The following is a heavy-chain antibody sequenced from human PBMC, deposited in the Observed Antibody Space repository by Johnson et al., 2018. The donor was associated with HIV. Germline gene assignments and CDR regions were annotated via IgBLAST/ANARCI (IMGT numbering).Heavy chain of an antibody. CDR2: ISYDGSNK. V-gene: IGHV3-30-3*01. D-gene: IGHD1-26*01. J-gene: IGHJ3*02. CDR1: GFTFSSFA. Sequence: QVQLVESGGDLVQPGGSLRLSCAGSGFTFSSFAIHWVRQAPGKGLEWVAVISYDGSNKYYADSVKGRFTISRDNSKNTLYLQMNSLRAEDTAVYYCARGGGTYAFDIWGQGTMVTVSS. CDR3: ARGGGTYAFDI.